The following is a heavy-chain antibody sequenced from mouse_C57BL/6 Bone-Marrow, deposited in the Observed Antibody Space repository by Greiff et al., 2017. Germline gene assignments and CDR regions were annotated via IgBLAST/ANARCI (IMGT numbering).Heavy chain of an antibody. J-gene: IGHJ2*01. Sequence: VQVVESGAELVRPGASVKLSCKASGYTFTDYYINWVKQRPGQGLEWIARIYPGSGNTYYNEKFKGKATLTAEKSSSTAYMQLSSLTSEDSAVYFCAREGYYYGSRGNYWGQGTTLTVSS. CDR3: AREGYYYGSRGNY. CDR1: GYTFTDYY. CDR2: IYPGSGNT. D-gene: IGHD1-1*01. V-gene: IGHV1-76*01.